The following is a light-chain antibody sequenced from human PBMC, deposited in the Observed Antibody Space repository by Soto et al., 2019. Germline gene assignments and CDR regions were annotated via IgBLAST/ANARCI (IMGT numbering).Light chain of an antibody. CDR2: GAF. CDR3: QQYNDWPLT. Sequence: EIVMTQSPVTLSVSPGERATLSCRASQSVRSNLAWYQQKPGQSPSLLIYGAFTRATGIPARFSGTGSGTEFTLTISSLQSEDFALYYSQQYNDWPLTFGQGTKVEV. V-gene: IGKV3-15*01. J-gene: IGKJ1*01. CDR1: QSVRSN.